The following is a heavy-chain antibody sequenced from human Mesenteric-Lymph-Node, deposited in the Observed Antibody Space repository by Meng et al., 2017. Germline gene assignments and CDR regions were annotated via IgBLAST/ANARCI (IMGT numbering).Heavy chain of an antibody. CDR3: ARIAVAGTFDY. CDR1: GGSISSSSYY. J-gene: IGHJ4*02. CDR2: IYYSGST. D-gene: IGHD6-19*01. V-gene: IGHV4-39*01. Sequence: QLQLQESGPGLGKPAETLSLTCTGSGGSISSSSYYWGWIRQPPGKGLEWIGSIYYSGSTYYNPSLKSRVTISVDTSKNQFSLKLSSVTAADTAVYYCARIAVAGTFDYWGQGTLVTVSS.